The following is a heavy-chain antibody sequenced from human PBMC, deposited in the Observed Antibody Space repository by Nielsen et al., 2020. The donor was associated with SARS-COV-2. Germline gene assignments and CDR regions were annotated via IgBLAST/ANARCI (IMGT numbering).Heavy chain of an antibody. J-gene: IGHJ5*02. CDR3: ARDGVAATPRNWFDP. V-gene: IGHV7-4-1*02. CDR2: INTNTGNP. CDR1: GYTFTSYA. Sequence: ASVKVSCKASGYTFTSYAMNWVRQAPGQGLEWMGWINTNTGNPTYAQGFTGRFVFSLDTSVSTAYLQISSLKAEDTAVYYCARDGVAATPRNWFDPWGQGTLVTVSS. D-gene: IGHD2-15*01.